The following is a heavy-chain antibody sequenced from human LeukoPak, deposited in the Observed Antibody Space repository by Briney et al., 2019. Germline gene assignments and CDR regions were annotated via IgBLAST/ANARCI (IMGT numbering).Heavy chain of an antibody. Sequence: GGSLRLPCAASGFTFSDYSMSWIRQAPGKGLELVSYISSSGSTVYYADSVKGRFTISRDNAKNSLYLQMNSLRAEDTAVYYCARDAYFYDSSGYYDDYWGQGTLVTVSS. J-gene: IGHJ4*02. CDR3: ARDAYFYDSSGYYDDY. CDR1: GFTFSDYS. V-gene: IGHV3-11*01. D-gene: IGHD3-22*01. CDR2: ISSSGSTV.